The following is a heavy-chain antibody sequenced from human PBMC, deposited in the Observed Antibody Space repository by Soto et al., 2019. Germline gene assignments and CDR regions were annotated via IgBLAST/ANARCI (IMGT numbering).Heavy chain of an antibody. CDR1: GYTLTELS. V-gene: IGHV1-24*01. J-gene: IGHJ3*02. D-gene: IGHD1-1*01. Sequence: QVQLVQSGAEVKKPGASVKVSCKVSGYTLTELSMHWVRQAPGKGLEWMGGFDPEVGETIYAQKFQGRVTMTEATSTDPAYRELSSLISEDTAGYYCATDDPRLERRLCNAFDIWGEGTMVTVSS. CDR3: ATDDPRLERRLCNAFDI. CDR2: FDPEVGET.